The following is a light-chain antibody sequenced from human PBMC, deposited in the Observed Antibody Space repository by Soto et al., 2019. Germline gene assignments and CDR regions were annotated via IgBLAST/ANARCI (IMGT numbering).Light chain of an antibody. V-gene: IGKV1-39*01. CDR2: AAS. J-gene: IGKJ2*01. CDR1: QNINNY. Sequence: DIQMTQSPSSLSASEGGRVTITCRASQNINNYLNWYQQKPGQAPKLLIYAASSLQSGVPSRFTGSGYGTDFTLSISDLQPGDFATYSCQQSHTTPYTFGQGTKLEIK. CDR3: QQSHTTPYT.